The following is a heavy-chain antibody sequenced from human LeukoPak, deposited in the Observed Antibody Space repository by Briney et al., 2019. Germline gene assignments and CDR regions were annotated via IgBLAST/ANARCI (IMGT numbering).Heavy chain of an antibody. V-gene: IGHV4-34*01. Sequence: PSETLSLTCAVYGVSFSGYYWSWIRQPPGKGLEWIGEINHSGSTNYNPSLKSRVTISVDTSKNQFSLKLSSVTAADTAVYYCARSRRGYNYAFDIWGQGTMVTVSS. CDR1: GVSFSGYY. CDR2: INHSGST. CDR3: ARSRRGYNYAFDI. J-gene: IGHJ3*02. D-gene: IGHD5-18*01.